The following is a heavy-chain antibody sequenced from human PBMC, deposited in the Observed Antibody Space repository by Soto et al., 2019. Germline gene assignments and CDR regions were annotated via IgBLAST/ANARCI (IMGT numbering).Heavy chain of an antibody. CDR2: ISSSSSYI. CDR1: GFTFSSYS. J-gene: IGHJ5*02. Sequence: EVQLVESGGGLVKPGWSLRLSCAASGFTFSSYSMNCVRQAPGKGLELVSSISSSSSYIYYADSVKGRFTISRDNAKNSLYLQMNSLRAEDTAVYYCASDDLLCFDPWGQGTLVTVSS. V-gene: IGHV3-21*01. CDR3: ASDDLLCFDP. D-gene: IGHD3-10*01.